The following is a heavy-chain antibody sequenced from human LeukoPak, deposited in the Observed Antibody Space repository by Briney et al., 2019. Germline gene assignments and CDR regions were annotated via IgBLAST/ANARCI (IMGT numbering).Heavy chain of an antibody. CDR2: ISYDGSNK. CDR1: GFTFSSYG. D-gene: IGHD5-18*01. Sequence: SGGSLRLSCAASGFTFSSYGMHWVRQAPGKGLEWVAVISYDGSNKYYADSVKGRFTISRDNSKNTPYLQMNSLRAEDTAVYYCAKAESDTAMVIDYWGQGTLVTVSS. V-gene: IGHV3-30*18. J-gene: IGHJ4*02. CDR3: AKAESDTAMVIDY.